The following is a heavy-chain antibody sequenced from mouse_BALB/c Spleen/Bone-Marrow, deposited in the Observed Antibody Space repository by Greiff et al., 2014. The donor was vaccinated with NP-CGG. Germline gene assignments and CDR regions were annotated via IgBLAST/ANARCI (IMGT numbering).Heavy chain of an antibody. CDR3: AIIGYQAWFTY. D-gene: IGHD2-2*01. V-gene: IGHV1-9*01. CDR1: GYAFSTYW. J-gene: IGHJ3*01. Sequence: QVQLQQSGTELMKPGASVKISCKATGYAFSTYWIQCIKQRPGHGLDWIGEISPGTGNTNNNEKFRGKATFTADASSNTAYMQLSSLTSEDSAVYFCAIIGYQAWFTYWGQGTLVTVSP. CDR2: ISPGTGNT.